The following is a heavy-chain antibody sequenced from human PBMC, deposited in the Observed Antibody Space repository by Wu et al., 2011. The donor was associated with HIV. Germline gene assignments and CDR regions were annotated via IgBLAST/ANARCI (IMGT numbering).Heavy chain of an antibody. CDR3: AKDQRGGGTSGFFYHYAMDV. Sequence: QVQLEQSGAEVKKPGASVQVSCKASGYPFNKYYMHWVRQAPGQGLEWAGGFVPSFRAATYTQRFEGRVTITTDASSTTAYMELRGLRSDDTAIYYCAKDQRGGGTSGFFYHYAMDVWGPGTTVIVSS. CDR2: FVPSFRAA. D-gene: IGHD1-26*01. J-gene: IGHJ6*02. V-gene: IGHV1-2*02. CDR1: GYPFNKYY.